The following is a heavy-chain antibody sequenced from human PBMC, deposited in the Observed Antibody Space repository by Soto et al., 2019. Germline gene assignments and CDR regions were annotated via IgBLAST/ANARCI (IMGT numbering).Heavy chain of an antibody. D-gene: IGHD4-4*01. CDR3: TRDSTVTPPFDY. Sequence: PSQTLSLTCDISGDSVSSNSAAWNWIRQSPSRGLEWLGRTSYRSKWYNDYAVSVKSRITITPDTSKNQFSLQLNSVTPEDTAVYYCTRDSTVTPPFDYWGQGTLVTVSS. CDR2: TSYRSKWYN. J-gene: IGHJ4*02. CDR1: GDSVSSNSAA. V-gene: IGHV6-1*01.